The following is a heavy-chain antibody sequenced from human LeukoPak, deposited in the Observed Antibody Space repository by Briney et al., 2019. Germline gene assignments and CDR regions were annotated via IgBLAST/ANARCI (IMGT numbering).Heavy chain of an antibody. CDR1: GGSFSGYY. V-gene: IGHV4-34*01. J-gene: IGHJ6*02. D-gene: IGHD3-9*01. CDR2: INHSGST. Sequence: LETLSLTCAVYGGSFSGYYWSWIRQPPGKGLEWIGEINHSGSTNYNPSLKSRVTISVDTSKNQFSLKLSSVTAADTAVYYCARGSSFYYDILTGYLRPSYYYGMDVWGQGTTVTVSS. CDR3: ARGSSFYYDILTGYLRPSYYYGMDV.